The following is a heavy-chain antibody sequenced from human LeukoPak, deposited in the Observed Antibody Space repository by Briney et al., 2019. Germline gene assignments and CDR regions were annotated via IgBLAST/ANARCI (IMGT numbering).Heavy chain of an antibody. CDR3: ARDTLGQWFGELSRPDY. CDR2: INPNSGDT. V-gene: IGHV1-2*02. CDR1: GYTFTGYY. Sequence: ASVKVSCKASGYTFTGYYMHWVRQAPGQGLEWMGWINPNSGDTNYAQKFQGRVTMTRDTSISTAYMELSRLRSDDTAVYYCARDTLGQWFGELSRPDYWGQGTLVTVSS. D-gene: IGHD3-10*01. J-gene: IGHJ4*02.